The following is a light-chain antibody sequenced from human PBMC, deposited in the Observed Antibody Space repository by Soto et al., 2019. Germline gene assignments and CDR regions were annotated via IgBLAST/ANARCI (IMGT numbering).Light chain of an antibody. J-gene: IGLJ1*01. CDR1: SSDVGGYNY. Sequence: QSVLTQPASVSGSPGQSITISCTGTSSDVGGYNYVSWYQQHPGKAPKLMIYDVSNRPSGVSNRFSGSKSGNTASLTISGLQAEDEADYYYSSYTSSSTKVFGTGTKVTVL. V-gene: IGLV2-14*01. CDR2: DVS. CDR3: SSYTSSSTKV.